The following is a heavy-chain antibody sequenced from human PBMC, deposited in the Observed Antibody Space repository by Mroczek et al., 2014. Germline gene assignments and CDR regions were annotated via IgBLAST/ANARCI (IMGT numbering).Heavy chain of an antibody. V-gene: IGHV4-61*02. CDR1: GGSISSGSYY. Sequence: QVQLQESGPGLVKPSQTLSLTCTVSGGSISSGSYYWSWIRQPAGKGLEWIGRIYTSGSTNYNPSLKSRVTISVDTSKNQFSLKLSSVTAADTAVYYCARSRIYYDSSGYYYWYFDLWGRGTLVTVSS. CDR2: IYTSGST. D-gene: IGHD3-22*01. CDR3: ARSRIYYDSSGYYYWYFDL. J-gene: IGHJ2*01.